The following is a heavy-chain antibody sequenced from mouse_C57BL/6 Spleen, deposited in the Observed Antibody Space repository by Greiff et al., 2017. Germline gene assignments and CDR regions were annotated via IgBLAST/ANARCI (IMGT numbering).Heavy chain of an antibody. CDR2: IDPSDSET. CDR3: ARGDGYDGYFDY. Sequence: QVQLQQPGAELVRPGSSVKLSCKASGYTFTSYWMHWVKQRPIQGLAWIGNIDPSDSETHYNQKFKDKATLTVDKSSSTAYMQLSSLTSEDAAVYYWARGDGYDGYFDYWGQGTTLTGSS. J-gene: IGHJ2*01. D-gene: IGHD2-2*01. V-gene: IGHV1-52*01. CDR1: GYTFTSYW.